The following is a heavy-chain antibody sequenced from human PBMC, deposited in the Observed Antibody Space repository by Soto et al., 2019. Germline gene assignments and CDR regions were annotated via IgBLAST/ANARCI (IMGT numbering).Heavy chain of an antibody. V-gene: IGHV3-33*01. CDR1: GFTFSSYG. Sequence: QVQLVESGGGVVQPGRSLRLSCAASGFTFSSYGMHWVRQAPGKGLEWVAVIWYDGSNKYYADSVKGRFTISRDNSKNKLYLQMNSLRAEDRGVYYCARGDYIWGSYRLLDYLGQGTLVTVSS. CDR3: ARGDYIWGSYRLLDY. CDR2: IWYDGSNK. D-gene: IGHD3-16*02. J-gene: IGHJ4*02.